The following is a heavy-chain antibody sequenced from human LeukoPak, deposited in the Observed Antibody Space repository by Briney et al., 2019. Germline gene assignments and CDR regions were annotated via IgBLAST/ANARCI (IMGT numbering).Heavy chain of an antibody. V-gene: IGHV3-23*01. D-gene: IGHD3-22*01. CDR3: AKRPRVYYYDSSGYPPARDTDY. J-gene: IGHJ4*02. CDR2: ISGSGGST. CDR1: GFTFSSYA. Sequence: GSLRLSCAASGFTFSSYAMSWVRQAPGKGLEWVSAISGSGGSTYYADSVKGRFTISRDNSKNTLYLQMNSLRAEDTAVYYCAKRPRVYYYDSSGYPPARDTDYWGQGTLVTVSS.